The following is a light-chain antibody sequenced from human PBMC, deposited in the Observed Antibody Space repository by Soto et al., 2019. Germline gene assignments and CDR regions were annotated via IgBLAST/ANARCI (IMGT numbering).Light chain of an antibody. J-gene: IGKJ2*01. Sequence: EIVLTQSPATLSLSPGEGATLSCRAGQSVGSSLAWYQQKPGQAPSLLIYDASNRATGIPARFSGSRSGTDFTLTINSLEPEDFAVYYCQQRSNWPRFTFGQGTKLEIK. CDR3: QQRSNWPRFT. V-gene: IGKV3-11*01. CDR2: DAS. CDR1: QSVGSS.